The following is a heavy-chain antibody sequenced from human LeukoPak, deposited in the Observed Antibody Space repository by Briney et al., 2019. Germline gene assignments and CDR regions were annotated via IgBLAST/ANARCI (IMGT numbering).Heavy chain of an antibody. V-gene: IGHV3-64D*09. J-gene: IGHJ4*02. Sequence: PAGSLRLSCSASGFTISSSTIHWVRQAPRKGQEYVSGISSNGGSTYNADSVKGRFTISSDNSKNTVYLQMSSLRPEDTALYYCVKRTGLYFDYWGQGTLVTVSS. CDR1: GFTISSST. CDR2: ISSNGGST. D-gene: IGHD1-1*01. CDR3: VKRTGLYFDY.